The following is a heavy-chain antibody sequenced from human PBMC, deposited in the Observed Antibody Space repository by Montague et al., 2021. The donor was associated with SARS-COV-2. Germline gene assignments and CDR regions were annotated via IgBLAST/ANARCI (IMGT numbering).Heavy chain of an antibody. CDR2: TYYSGST. V-gene: IGHV4-59*01. D-gene: IGHD2-21*01. Sequence: SESLSLACSVSGASMKSYYWTWVRRSPGKGLQWIGYTYYSGSTSYDPSLQSRLTMTVDTSKNQFTLRLMSVTAADSAVYYCARVEGMIGGITHFDYGGQGWPVTVSS. CDR3: ARVEGMIGGITHFDY. J-gene: IGHJ4*02. CDR1: GASMKSYY.